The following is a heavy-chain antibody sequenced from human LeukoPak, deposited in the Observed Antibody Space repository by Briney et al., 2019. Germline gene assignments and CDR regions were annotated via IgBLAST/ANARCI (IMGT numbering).Heavy chain of an antibody. J-gene: IGHJ5*02. CDR2: IWYGGSNT. Sequence: TGGSLRLSCAASGFTFTSYGMHWVRQAPGKGLEWVALIWYGGSNTYYTDSVRGRFTISRDNSKSTLYLQMNSLRAEDTAIYYCAGDRKSGNFLGEFDHWGLGTLVTVSS. D-gene: IGHD1-26*01. CDR1: GFTFTSYG. CDR3: AGDRKSGNFLGEFDH. V-gene: IGHV3-33*01.